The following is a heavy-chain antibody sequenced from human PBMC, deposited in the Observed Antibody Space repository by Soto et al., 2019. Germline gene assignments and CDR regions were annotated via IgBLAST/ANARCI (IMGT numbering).Heavy chain of an antibody. CDR1: GDSITRSGFY. V-gene: IGHV4-39*01. CDR3: ARVRGGDTHVFDF. Sequence: QLHLHESGPGLVKPSETLPLSCSVSGDSITRSGFYWAWIRRPPGKELEWIGSMYHTGSTYYKPSLESRLTMSVDTSKSQFSLRLTSMTAADAGVYFCARVRGGDTHVFDFWGQGARVTVSS. J-gene: IGHJ4*02. D-gene: IGHD3-10*01. CDR2: MYHTGST.